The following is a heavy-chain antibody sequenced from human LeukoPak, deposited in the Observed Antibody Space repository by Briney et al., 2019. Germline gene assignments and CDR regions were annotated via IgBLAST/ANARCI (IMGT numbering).Heavy chain of an antibody. J-gene: IGHJ4*02. CDR3: ARDGTGVDS. CDR1: GYTFSDYF. D-gene: IGHD1/OR15-1a*01. V-gene: IGHV1-2*02. CDR2: INANSGGT. Sequence: ASVKVSCKASGYTFSDYFMHWVRQAPGQGLEWMGWINANSGGTIHAQKFQGRVTMTRDTSISTAYMELSRLRSDDTAVYYCARDGTGVDSWGQGTLVIVSS.